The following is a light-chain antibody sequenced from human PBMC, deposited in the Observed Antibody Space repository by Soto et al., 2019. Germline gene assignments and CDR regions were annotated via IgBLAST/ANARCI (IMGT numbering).Light chain of an antibody. J-gene: IGLJ2*01. CDR1: SSDVGSYNL. Sequence: QSVLTQPASVSGSPGQSITISCTGTSSDVGSYNLVSWFQQHPGKVPKLMIYEDNKRPSGVSNRFSGSKSGNTASLTNSGLQAEDESDYYCCSYAGSSIVVFGGGTNSPS. V-gene: IGLV2-23*01. CDR3: CSYAGSSIVV. CDR2: EDN.